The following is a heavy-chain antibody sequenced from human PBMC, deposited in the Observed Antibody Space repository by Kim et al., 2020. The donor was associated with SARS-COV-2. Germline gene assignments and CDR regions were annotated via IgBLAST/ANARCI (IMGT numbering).Heavy chain of an antibody. V-gene: IGHV3-7*03. Sequence: GGSLRLSCAASGFTFSSYWMSWVRQAPGKGLEWVANIKQDGSEKYYVDSVKGRVTISRDNAKNSLYLQMNSRRAEDTAVYYCARDGSYYDFWSGSTEYFQHWGQGTLVTVSS. CDR3: ARDGSYYDFWSGSTEYFQH. CDR1: GFTFSSYW. CDR2: IKQDGSEK. J-gene: IGHJ1*01. D-gene: IGHD3-3*01.